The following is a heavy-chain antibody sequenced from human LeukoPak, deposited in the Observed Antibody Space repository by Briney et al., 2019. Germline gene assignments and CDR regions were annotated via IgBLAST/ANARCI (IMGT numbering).Heavy chain of an antibody. J-gene: IGHJ4*02. CDR3: ARQRNDFWSGYYPDY. D-gene: IGHD3-3*01. CDR1: GGSISSSSYY. V-gene: IGHV4-39*01. Sequence: SETLSLTCTVSGGSISSSSYYWGWIRQPPGKGLEWIGSIYYSGSTYYNPSLKSRVTISVDTSKNQFSLKLSSVTAADTAVYYCARQRNDFWSGYYPDYWGQGTLVTVSS. CDR2: IYYSGST.